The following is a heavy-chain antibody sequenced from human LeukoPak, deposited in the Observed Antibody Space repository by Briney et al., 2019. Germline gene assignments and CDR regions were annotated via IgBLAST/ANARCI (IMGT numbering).Heavy chain of an antibody. CDR3: TAGLGKTDDDS. CDR2: VTTTAEGETV. D-gene: IGHD4-11*01. CDR1: GFIFNKAW. Sequence: GGSLRLPCEGSGFIFNKAWMSWIRQAPGKGLEWVGRVTTTAEGETVDYAAPVRGRFTISRDDSKSTVYLHMNSLESEDTAIYYCTAGLGKTDDDSWGQGTLVTVSS. V-gene: IGHV3-15*01. J-gene: IGHJ4*02.